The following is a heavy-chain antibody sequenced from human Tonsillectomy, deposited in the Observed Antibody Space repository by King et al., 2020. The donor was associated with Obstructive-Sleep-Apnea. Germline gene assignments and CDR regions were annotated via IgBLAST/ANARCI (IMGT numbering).Heavy chain of an antibody. CDR2: ISYDGGNK. V-gene: IGHV3-30*04. J-gene: IGHJ4*02. D-gene: IGHD3-22*01. CDR1: GFTFSSYA. CDR3: ARVPGSGYYWAPFDY. Sequence: VQLVESGGGVVQPGRSLRLSCAASGFTFSSYAMHWVRQAPGKGLEWVAVISYDGGNKYYADSVKGRFTISRDNSKNTLYLQMNSLRAEDTAVYYCARVPGSGYYWAPFDYWGQGTLVTVSS.